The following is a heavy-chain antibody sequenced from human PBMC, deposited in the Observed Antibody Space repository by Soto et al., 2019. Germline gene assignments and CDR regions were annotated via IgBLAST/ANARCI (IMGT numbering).Heavy chain of an antibody. CDR3: AKYLPLLTIFGVVKILHGMDV. Sequence: SETLSLTCTVAGGSISTYYWSWIRQPPGKGLEWIGYIYYSGSTNYNPSLKSRVTISVDTSKNQFSLKLSSVTAADTAVYYCAKYLPLLTIFGVVKILHGMDVWGQGTTVTVSS. D-gene: IGHD3-3*01. CDR1: GGSISTYY. J-gene: IGHJ6*02. V-gene: IGHV4-59*01. CDR2: IYYSGST.